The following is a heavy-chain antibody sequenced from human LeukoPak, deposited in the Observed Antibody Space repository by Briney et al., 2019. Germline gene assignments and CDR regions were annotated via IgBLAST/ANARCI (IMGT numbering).Heavy chain of an antibody. CDR2: INPSGGST. D-gene: IGHD3-3*01. Sequence: ASVKVSCKASGYTFTSYYMHWVRQAPGQGLEWMGIINPSGGSTSYAQKFQGRVTMTRDTSTSTVYMELRSLRSDDTAVYYCARAGDFWSGYFYTTIDYWGQGTLVTVSS. V-gene: IGHV1-46*01. CDR3: ARAGDFWSGYFYTTIDY. CDR1: GYTFTSYY. J-gene: IGHJ4*02.